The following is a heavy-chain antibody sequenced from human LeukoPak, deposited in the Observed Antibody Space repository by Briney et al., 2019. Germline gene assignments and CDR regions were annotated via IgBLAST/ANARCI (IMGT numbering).Heavy chain of an antibody. D-gene: IGHD2-15*01. CDR2: MNPDSGDT. Sequence: ASVKVSCKASGYIFSSYDINWVRQATGQGLEWVGWMNPDSGDTGYAQKFRGRATMTRNTSINTAYMELSSLRSEDTAVYYCAREAIVESKDAFDMWGQGTTVIVSP. J-gene: IGHJ3*02. CDR1: GYIFSSYD. V-gene: IGHV1-8*01. CDR3: AREAIVESKDAFDM.